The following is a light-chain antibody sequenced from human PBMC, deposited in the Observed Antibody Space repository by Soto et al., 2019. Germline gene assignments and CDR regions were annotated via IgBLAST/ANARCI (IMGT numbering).Light chain of an antibody. V-gene: IGKV1-9*01. Sequence: IQLTQSPSFLSSSLGDRVTITFRASQGISSYLAWYQQKPGKAPKIPIYAASTLQSGVPSRFSGSGSGTEFTLTISSLQPDDFATYYCQQYNSYSWAFGQGTKVDIK. CDR3: QQYNSYSWA. J-gene: IGKJ1*01. CDR2: AAS. CDR1: QGISSY.